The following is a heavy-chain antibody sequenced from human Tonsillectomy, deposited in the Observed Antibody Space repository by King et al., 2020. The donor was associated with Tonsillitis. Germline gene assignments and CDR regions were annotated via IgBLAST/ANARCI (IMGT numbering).Heavy chain of an antibody. CDR3: ARDTVGGYSYGRFDY. CDR1: GFTFSSYA. D-gene: IGHD5-18*01. J-gene: IGHJ4*02. V-gene: IGHV3-30*04. Sequence: HVQLVESGGGVVQPGRSLRLSCAASGFTFSSYAMHWVRQAPGKGLEWVALISYDVRNKDYADSVKGRFTISRDTSKNTVYLVMNSLRAEDTAIYYCARDTVGGYSYGRFDYWGQGTLVTVSS. CDR2: ISYDVRNK.